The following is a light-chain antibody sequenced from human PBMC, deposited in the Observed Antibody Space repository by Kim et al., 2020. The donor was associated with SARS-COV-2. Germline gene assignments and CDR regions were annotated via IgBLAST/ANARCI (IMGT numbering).Light chain of an antibody. V-gene: IGKV3-20*01. CDR2: GAS. J-gene: IGKJ4*01. CDR3: QQYGSSPFT. Sequence: IVLTQSPGTLSLSPGERATITCRASQSVSSSYLAWYQQKPGQAPRLLIYGASSRDTGIPDRFSGSGSGTDFTLTISRLESEDFAVYYCQQYGSSPFTFGGGTKVDIK. CDR1: QSVSSSY.